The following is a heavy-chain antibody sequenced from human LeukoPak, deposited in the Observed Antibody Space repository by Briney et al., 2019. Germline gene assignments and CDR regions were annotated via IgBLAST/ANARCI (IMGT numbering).Heavy chain of an antibody. D-gene: IGHD2-2*01. CDR1: GFTFSDYY. V-gene: IGHV3-11*01. CDR2: ISSSGSTI. J-gene: IGHJ3*02. Sequence: GGSLRLSCAASGFTFSDYYMSRIRQAPGKGLEWVSYISSSGSTIYYADSVKGRFTISRDNAKNSLYLQMNSLRAEDTAVYYCARGDYCSSTSCDDDAFDIWGQGTMVTVSS. CDR3: ARGDYCSSTSCDDDAFDI.